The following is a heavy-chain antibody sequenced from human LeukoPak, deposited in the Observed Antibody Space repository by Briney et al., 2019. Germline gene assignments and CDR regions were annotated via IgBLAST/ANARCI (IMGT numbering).Heavy chain of an antibody. CDR3: TTDSSGYYYDNY. CDR1: GFTFSNAW. D-gene: IGHD3-22*01. J-gene: IGHJ4*02. CDR2: IKSKTDGGTT. V-gene: IGHV3-15*01. Sequence: GGSLRLSCAASGFTFSNAWMSWVRQAPGKGLEWVGRIKSKTDGGTTDYAAPVKGRFTISRDDSKTTLYLQMNSLKTEDTAVYYCTTDSSGYYYDNYWGQGTLVTVSS.